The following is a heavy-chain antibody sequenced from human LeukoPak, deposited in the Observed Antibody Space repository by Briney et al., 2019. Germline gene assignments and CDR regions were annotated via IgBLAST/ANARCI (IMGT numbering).Heavy chain of an antibody. V-gene: IGHV4-61*02. J-gene: IGHJ4*02. D-gene: IGHD4-17*01. CDR3: ARYGDSLDY. CDR2: IYTSGST. CDR1: GGSISSGSYY. Sequence: PSQTLSLTCTVSGGSISSGSYYWSWIRQPAGKGLEWIGRIYTSGSTNYNPSLKSRVTMSVDTSKNQFSLKLSSVTAADTAVYYCARYGDSLDYWGQGTLVTVSS.